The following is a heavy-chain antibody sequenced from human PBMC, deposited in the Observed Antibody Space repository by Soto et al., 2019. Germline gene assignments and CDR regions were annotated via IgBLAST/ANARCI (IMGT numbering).Heavy chain of an antibody. CDR3: ARVSGYNVIDY. CDR1: GYTFASYA. V-gene: IGHV1-3*01. Sequence: ASVKVSCKASGYTFASYAMHWVRQAPGQRLEWMGWINAGNGNTKYSQKFQGRVTITRDTSASTAYMELSSLRSEDTAVYYCARVSGYNVIDYWGQGTLVTVSS. CDR2: INAGNGNT. D-gene: IGHD5-12*01. J-gene: IGHJ4*02.